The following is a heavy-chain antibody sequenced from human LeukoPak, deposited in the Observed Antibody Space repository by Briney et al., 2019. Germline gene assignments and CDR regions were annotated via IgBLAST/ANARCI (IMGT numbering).Heavy chain of an antibody. CDR2: INAGNGNT. V-gene: IGHV1-3*01. J-gene: IGHJ4*02. D-gene: IGHD3-10*01. Sequence: ASVKVSCKASGYTFTNYAMHWVRQAPGQRLEWMGWINAGNGNTKYSQKFQGRVTITRDTSASTAYMELSSLRSEDTAVYYCCSAGYGSGSYAFDYWGQGTLVTVSS. CDR3: CSAGYGSGSYAFDY. CDR1: GYTFTNYA.